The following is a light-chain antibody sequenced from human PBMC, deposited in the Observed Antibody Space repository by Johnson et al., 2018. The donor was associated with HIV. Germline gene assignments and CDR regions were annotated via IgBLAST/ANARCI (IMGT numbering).Light chain of an antibody. CDR3: GTWDTSLSAGGV. CDR2: DNN. CDR1: NTNIGNDF. V-gene: IGLV1-51*01. Sequence: QSVLTQPPSVSAAPGQKVTVSCSGSNTNIGNDFVSWYQQLPGKAPRLLIYDNNKRPSGIPDRFSGSKSGTSATLGITGLQTGDEADYYCGTWDTSLSAGGVFGTGTKVTVL. J-gene: IGLJ1*01.